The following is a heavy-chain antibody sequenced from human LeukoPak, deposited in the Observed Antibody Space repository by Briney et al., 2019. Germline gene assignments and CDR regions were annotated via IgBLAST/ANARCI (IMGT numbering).Heavy chain of an antibody. CDR1: GGSISSYY. J-gene: IGHJ5*02. D-gene: IGHD4/OR15-4a*01. CDR3: ARGRVSSDDGSVWFDL. CDR2: IYTSGST. V-gene: IGHV4-4*07. Sequence: PSETLSLTCTVSGGSISSYYRSWIRQPAGKGLEWIGRIYTSGSTNYNPSLKSRVTISVDKSKNQFSLKLSSVTAADTAVYYCARGRVSSDDGSVWFDLWAEETLVTVSS.